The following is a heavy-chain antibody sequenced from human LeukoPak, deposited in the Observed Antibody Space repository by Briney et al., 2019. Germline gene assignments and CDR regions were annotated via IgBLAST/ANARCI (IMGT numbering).Heavy chain of an antibody. D-gene: IGHD2-2*02. CDR2: IYYSGST. CDR1: GGSISSSSYY. CDR3: ARYTLSGAVFDY. V-gene: IGHV4-39*07. Sequence: SETLSLTCTVSGGSISSSSYYWGWIRQPPGKGLEWIGSIYYSGSTYYNPSLKSRVTISVDTSKNQFSLKLSSVTAADTAVYYCARYTLSGAVFDYWGQGTLVTVSS. J-gene: IGHJ4*02.